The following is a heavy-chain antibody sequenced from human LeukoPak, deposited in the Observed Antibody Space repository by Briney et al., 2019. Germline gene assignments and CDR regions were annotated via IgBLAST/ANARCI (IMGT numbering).Heavy chain of an antibody. Sequence: GGSLRLSCAASGFTFTTYSMDWVRQAPGKGLEWVAVISYDGSNKYYADSVKGRFTISRDNSKNTLYLQMNSLRAEDTAVYYCARDRLAAFDYWGQGTLVTVSS. CDR2: ISYDGSNK. J-gene: IGHJ4*02. D-gene: IGHD6-19*01. V-gene: IGHV3-30*03. CDR3: ARDRLAAFDY. CDR1: GFTFTTYS.